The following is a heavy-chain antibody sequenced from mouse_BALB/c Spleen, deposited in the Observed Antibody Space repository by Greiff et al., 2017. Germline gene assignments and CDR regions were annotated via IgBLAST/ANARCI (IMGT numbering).Heavy chain of an antibody. J-gene: IGHJ2*01. CDR2: ISYSGST. Sequence: VQLQQSGPGLVKPSQSLSLTCTVTGYSITSDYAWNWIRQFPGNKLEWMGYISYSGSTSYNPSLKSRISITRDTSKNQFFLQLNSVTTEDTATYYCATDRYYFDYWGQGTTLTVSS. CDR1: GYSITSDYA. CDR3: ATDRYYFDY. V-gene: IGHV3-2*02.